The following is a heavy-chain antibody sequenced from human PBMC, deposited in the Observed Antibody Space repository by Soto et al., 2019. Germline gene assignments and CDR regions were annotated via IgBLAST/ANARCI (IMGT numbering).Heavy chain of an antibody. CDR1: GFTFTSSA. Sequence: GASVKVSCKASGFTFTSSAVQWVRQARGQRLEWIGWIVVGSGNTNYAQKFQERVTITRDMSTSTAYMELSSLRSEDTAVYYCAAGGGYGSGSNYYYYGMDVWGQGTTVTVSS. CDR3: AAGGGYGSGSNYYYYGMDV. V-gene: IGHV1-58*01. CDR2: IVVGSGNT. J-gene: IGHJ6*02. D-gene: IGHD3-10*01.